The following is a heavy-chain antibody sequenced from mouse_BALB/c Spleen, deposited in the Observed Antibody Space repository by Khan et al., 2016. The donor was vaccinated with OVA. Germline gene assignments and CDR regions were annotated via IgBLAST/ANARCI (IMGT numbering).Heavy chain of an antibody. V-gene: IGHV1-87*01. D-gene: IGHD1-1*01. J-gene: IGHJ2*01. CDR1: GYTFTSYW. CDR3: VRGEITTGYFDY. Sequence: QVQLQQSGTELARPGASVKLSCKASGYTFTSYWMQWVKQRLGQGLEWIGAIYPGDGNTRYTQKFKGKATLTADKSSSTAYMQLSSLASEDSAVYFCVRGEITTGYFDYWGQGTTLTVSS. CDR2: IYPGDGNT.